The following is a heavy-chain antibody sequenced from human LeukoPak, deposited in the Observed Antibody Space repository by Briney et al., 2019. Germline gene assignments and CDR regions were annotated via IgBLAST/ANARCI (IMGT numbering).Heavy chain of an antibody. V-gene: IGHV1-46*01. CDR3: ARCYCTTTSCYYFDF. D-gene: IGHD2-2*01. CDR2: INPSGGST. Sequence: ASVTVSCKASGYTFTSYYMHWVRQAPGQGLEWMGIINPSGGSTSYAQKFQGRVTMTRDTSISTAYMELSSLRSDDTAVYYCARCYCTTTSCYYFDFWGQGTLVTVSS. CDR1: GYTFTSYY. J-gene: IGHJ4*02.